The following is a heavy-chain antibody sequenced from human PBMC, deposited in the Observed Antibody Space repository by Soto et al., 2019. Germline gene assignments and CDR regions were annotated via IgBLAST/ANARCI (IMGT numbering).Heavy chain of an antibody. V-gene: IGHV4-34*01. Sequence: CRWIRKKTGKGLEWIGEINHSGSTNYNPSLKSRVTISVDTSKNQFSLKLSSVTAADTAVYYCSRAAPQYSRDGSSYSGRDYWGQGTPVTV. J-gene: IGHJ4*02. D-gene: IGHD2-15*01. CDR3: SRAAPQYSRDGSSYSGRDY. CDR2: INHSGST.